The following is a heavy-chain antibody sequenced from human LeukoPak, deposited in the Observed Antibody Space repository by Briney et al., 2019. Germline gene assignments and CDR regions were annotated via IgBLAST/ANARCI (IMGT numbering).Heavy chain of an antibody. Sequence: SETLSLTCTVSGGSISSYYWSWIRQPPGKGLEWIGYIYYSGSTNYNPSLKSRVTISVDTSKNQFSLKLSSVTAEDTAVYYCARGGSSSRWYYYMDVWGKGTTVTVSS. CDR2: IYYSGST. V-gene: IGHV4-59*01. D-gene: IGHD6-13*01. J-gene: IGHJ6*03. CDR1: GGSISSYY. CDR3: ARGGSSSRWYYYMDV.